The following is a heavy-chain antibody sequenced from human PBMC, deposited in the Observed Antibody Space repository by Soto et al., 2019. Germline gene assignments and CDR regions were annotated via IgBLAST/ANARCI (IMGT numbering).Heavy chain of an antibody. Sequence: EVQLVESGGGLVKPGGSLRLSCADSGFTFSSYSMNCVRQAPGKGLEWVSSISSSSSYIYYADSVKGRFTISRDNAKNSLYLQMNSLRAEDTAVYYCARARGYSSWYFDYWGQGTLVTVSS. CDR2: ISSSSSYI. CDR3: ARARGYSSWYFDY. D-gene: IGHD6-13*01. J-gene: IGHJ4*02. CDR1: GFTFSSYS. V-gene: IGHV3-21*01.